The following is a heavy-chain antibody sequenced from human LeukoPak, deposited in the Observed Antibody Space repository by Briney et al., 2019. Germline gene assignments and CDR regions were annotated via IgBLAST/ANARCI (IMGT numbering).Heavy chain of an antibody. D-gene: IGHD4-17*01. V-gene: IGHV4-38-2*01. CDR1: GYSINSGYF. J-gene: IGHJ4*02. Sequence: SETLSLTCAVSGYSINSGYFWGWIRQSPGKGLEWIASIYHSGTTYYNPSLKSRITMSVDTSKNQFSLKLSSVTAADTAVYYCARPPDSGDYGAAFDFWGQGTQVTVSS. CDR2: IYHSGTT. CDR3: ARPPDSGDYGAAFDF.